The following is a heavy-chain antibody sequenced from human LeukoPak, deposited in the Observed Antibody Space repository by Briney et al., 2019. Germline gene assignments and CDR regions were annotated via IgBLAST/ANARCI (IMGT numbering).Heavy chain of an antibody. D-gene: IGHD2-21*02. Sequence: ASVKVSCKASGYTFTGYFMHWVRQAPGQGLEWMGWINPNIGDASCAQKFQGRVTMTRDRSINTAYMELSRLTSDDTAVYYCARMDLDGGDSIGFDSWGQGTLVTVSS. CDR1: GYTFTGYF. CDR2: INPNIGDA. J-gene: IGHJ5*01. CDR3: ARMDLDGGDSIGFDS. V-gene: IGHV1-2*02.